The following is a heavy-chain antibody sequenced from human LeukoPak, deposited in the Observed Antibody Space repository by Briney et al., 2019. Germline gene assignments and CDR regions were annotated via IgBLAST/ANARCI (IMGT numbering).Heavy chain of an antibody. CDR2: IIPIFGTP. Sequence: ASVKVSCKASGGTFSTHGISWVRQAPGQGLEWVGRIIPIFGTPNYAQKFQGRLTITTDESTSTAYMELSSLRFEDTAVYYCARDPAALDYYGSGSYRGWFDPWGQGTLVTVFS. CDR1: GGTFSTHG. J-gene: IGHJ5*02. CDR3: ARDPAALDYYGSGSYRGWFDP. V-gene: IGHV1-69*05. D-gene: IGHD3-10*01.